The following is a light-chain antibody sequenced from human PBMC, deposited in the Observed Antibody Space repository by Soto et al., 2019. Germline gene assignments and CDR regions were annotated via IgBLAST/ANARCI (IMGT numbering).Light chain of an antibody. CDR1: KSISRY. V-gene: IGKV1-39*01. Sequence: DVQMSQSPSSLSASVGDRFTITCGHSKSISRYLNWYQQKPVKAPKLLXYAASSLQSGVPSRFSGSGSGTDFTLTISSLQPEDFANHYCQQSYSTHANTFGQGTRLEIK. CDR3: QQSYSTHANT. CDR2: AAS. J-gene: IGKJ5*01.